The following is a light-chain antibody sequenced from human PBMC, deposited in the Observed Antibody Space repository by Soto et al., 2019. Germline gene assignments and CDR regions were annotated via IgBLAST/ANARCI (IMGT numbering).Light chain of an antibody. V-gene: IGKV3-11*01. CDR3: QQYNNWPWT. J-gene: IGKJ1*01. CDR2: DAS. CDR1: QSVSSY. Sequence: EIVLTQSPANLSLSPGDRATLSCRASQSVSSYLAWYQQKPGQAPRLLIYDASNRATGIPARFSGSGSGTDFTLTIRSLQSEDFAVYYCQQYNNWPWTFGQGTKVDIK.